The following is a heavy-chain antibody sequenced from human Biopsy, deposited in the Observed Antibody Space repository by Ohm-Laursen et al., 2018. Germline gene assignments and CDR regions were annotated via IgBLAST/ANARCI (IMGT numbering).Heavy chain of an antibody. J-gene: IGHJ2*01. Sequence: TLSLTCTVSGGSISDDYWNWIRQPPRKGLQVIGYISSGGRAKYNPSLKSRLTISLDTSKNQLSLRLSSVTAADSAIYYCARERQFRFLEGAFDYWGRGTLVTVSS. D-gene: IGHD3-3*01. V-gene: IGHV4-59*01. CDR2: ISSGGRA. CDR1: GGSISDDY. CDR3: ARERQFRFLEGAFDY.